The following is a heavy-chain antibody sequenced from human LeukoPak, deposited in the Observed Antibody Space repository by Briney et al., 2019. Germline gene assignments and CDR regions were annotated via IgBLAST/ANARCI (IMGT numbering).Heavy chain of an antibody. V-gene: IGHV3-30*02. J-gene: IGHJ4*02. D-gene: IGHD2-2*01. CDR1: GFTFSSYG. Sequence: PGGSLRLSCAASGFTFSSYGMHWVRQTPGKGLEWVAFIRYDGSNKYYADSVKGRFTISRDNSKNTLYLQMNSLRAEDTAVYYCAKDEPAANDYWGQGTLVTVSS. CDR3: AKDEPAANDY. CDR2: IRYDGSNK.